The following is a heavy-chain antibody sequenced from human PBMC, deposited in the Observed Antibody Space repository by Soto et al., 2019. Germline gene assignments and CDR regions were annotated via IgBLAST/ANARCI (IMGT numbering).Heavy chain of an antibody. CDR3: ATGDPFYYGAGGTDAFDI. V-gene: IGHV1-24*01. J-gene: IGHJ3*02. CDR1: GYTLTELS. Sequence: ASVKVSCKVSGYTLTELSMHWVRQAPGKGLEWMGGFDPEDGETIYAQKFQGRVTMTEDTSTDTAYMELSSLRSEDTAVYYCATGDPFYYGAGGTDAFDIWGQGTMVTVSS. CDR2: FDPEDGET. D-gene: IGHD3-10*01.